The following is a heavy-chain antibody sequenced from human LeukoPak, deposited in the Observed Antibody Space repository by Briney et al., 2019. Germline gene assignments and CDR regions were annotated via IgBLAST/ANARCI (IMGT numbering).Heavy chain of an antibody. CDR2: IYTSGST. D-gene: IGHD3-3*01. J-gene: IGHJ4*02. Sequence: SETLSLTCTVSGGSISSYYWSWIRQPAGKGLEWIRRIYTSGSTNYNPSLKSRVTMSVDTSKNQFSLKLSSVTAADTAVYYCARAPYYDFWSGYSFDYWGQGTLVTVSS. CDR1: GGSISSYY. V-gene: IGHV4-4*07. CDR3: ARAPYYDFWSGYSFDY.